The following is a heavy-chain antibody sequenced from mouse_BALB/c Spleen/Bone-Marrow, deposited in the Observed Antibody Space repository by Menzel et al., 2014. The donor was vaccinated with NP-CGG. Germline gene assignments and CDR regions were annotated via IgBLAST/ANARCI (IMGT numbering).Heavy chain of an antibody. V-gene: IGHV1-37*01. CDR1: GYSFTGYF. J-gene: IGHJ4*01. CDR3: GKGYVNYDNARND. Sequence: EVLLVESGPVLVKPGASVKICCKASGYSFTGYFMNWVKQSHGKSLEWIGRINPYNGDTFYNQKFKGKATLTVDKSSSTAHMELLSLTSEDSAVYYCGKGYVNYDNARNDWGQGTSDTVTS. D-gene: IGHD2-10*02. CDR2: INPYNGDT.